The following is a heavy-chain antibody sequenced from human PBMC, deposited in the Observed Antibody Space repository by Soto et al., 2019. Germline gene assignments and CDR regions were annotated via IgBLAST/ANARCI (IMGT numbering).Heavy chain of an antibody. CDR1: GCSISSSSYY. J-gene: IGHJ4*02. CDR2: IYYSGST. Sequence: QLQLQESGPGLVKPSETLSLTCTVSGCSISSSSYYWGWIRQPPGKGREGIGSIYYSGSTYYNQSLKSRVTISVDTSKNQFTLKLSPVTAADTAVYYCARQGWGVDIVATALDYWGQGTLVTVSS. D-gene: IGHD5-12*01. CDR3: ARQGWGVDIVATALDY. V-gene: IGHV4-39*01.